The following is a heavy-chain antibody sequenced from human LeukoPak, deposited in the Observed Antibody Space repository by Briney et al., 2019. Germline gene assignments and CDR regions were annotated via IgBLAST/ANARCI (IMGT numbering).Heavy chain of an antibody. CDR1: GFTFGDYA. CDR2: IRRKGGTT. Sequence: GGSLRLSCTVPGFTFGDYAMNWVRQAPGKGLEWVGFIRRKGGTTEYAASVKGRFTISRDDSKSIAYLQMNGLKTEDTAMYYCTRGLAGSWGQGTLVTVSS. V-gene: IGHV3-49*04. J-gene: IGHJ5*02. D-gene: IGHD3-10*01. CDR3: TRGLAGS.